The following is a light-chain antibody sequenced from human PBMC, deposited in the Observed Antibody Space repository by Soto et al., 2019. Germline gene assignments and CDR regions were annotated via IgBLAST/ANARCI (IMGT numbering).Light chain of an antibody. J-gene: IGKJ5*01. CDR3: QQRYRTPIT. V-gene: IGKV1-39*01. CDR1: QSISTF. CDR2: AAS. Sequence: IQRSQSTSSLSASVGDRVTITCGASQSISTFLNWYQQKPGKAPNILIYAASGLQSGVPSRFSVSGSGTDFTLTISSLQNEDFATYDGQQRYRTPITFCQGTRLEIK.